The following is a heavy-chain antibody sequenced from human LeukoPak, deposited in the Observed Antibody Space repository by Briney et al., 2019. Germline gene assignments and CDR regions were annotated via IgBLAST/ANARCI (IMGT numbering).Heavy chain of an antibody. CDR3: PHRDSYYYGSGSYVY. D-gene: IGHD3-10*01. CDR2: IYWDDDK. CDR1: GFSLSTSGGG. Sequence: SGPTLVNPPQTLTLTCTFSGFSLSTSGGGVGWIRQPPGKALEWLALIYWDDDKRYSPSLKSRLTITKDTSKNQVVLTMTNMDPVDTATYYCPHRDSYYYGSGSYVYWGQGTLVTVSS. J-gene: IGHJ4*02. V-gene: IGHV2-5*02.